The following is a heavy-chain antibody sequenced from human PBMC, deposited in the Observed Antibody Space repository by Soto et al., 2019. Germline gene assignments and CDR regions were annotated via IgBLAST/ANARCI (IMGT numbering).Heavy chain of an antibody. D-gene: IGHD2-21*02. CDR2: ISWNSGSI. CDR1: GFTFDDYA. CDR3: AKAAIVVVTENYFDY. Sequence: EVQLVESGGGLVQPGRSLRLSCAASGFTFDDYAMHWVRQAPGKGLEWVSGISWNSGSIGYADSVKGRFTISRDNAKNSLYLQMNSLRAEDTALYYCAKAAIVVVTENYFDYWGQGTLVTVSS. J-gene: IGHJ4*02. V-gene: IGHV3-9*01.